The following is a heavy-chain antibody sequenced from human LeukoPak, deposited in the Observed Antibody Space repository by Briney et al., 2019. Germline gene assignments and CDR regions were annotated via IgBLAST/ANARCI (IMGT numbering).Heavy chain of an antibody. CDR3: ARHPYDILTGPSFDY. D-gene: IGHD3-9*01. CDR2: INRDGRST. CDR1: GFTFSSDW. J-gene: IGHJ4*02. Sequence: GGSLRLSCAASGFTFSSDWMHWVRQAPGKGLVWGSRINRDGRSTTYADSVKGRFTISRDNAKNTLYLQMNSLRAKDTAVYYCARHPYDILTGPSFDYWGQGTLVTVSS. V-gene: IGHV3-74*01.